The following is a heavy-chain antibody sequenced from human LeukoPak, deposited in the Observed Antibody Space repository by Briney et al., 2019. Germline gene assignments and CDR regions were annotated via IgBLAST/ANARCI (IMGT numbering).Heavy chain of an antibody. V-gene: IGHV1-2*06. CDR1: GYTFTGYY. D-gene: IGHD6-6*01. CDR2: INPNSGGT. Sequence: ASVKVSCKASGYTFTGYYMHWVRQAPGQGLEWMGRINPNSGGTDYAQKFQGRVTMTRDTSVNTAYMELGRLGSDDTAVYYCAIQSIVPRPGYWGQGTLVTVSS. CDR3: AIQSIVPRPGY. J-gene: IGHJ4*02.